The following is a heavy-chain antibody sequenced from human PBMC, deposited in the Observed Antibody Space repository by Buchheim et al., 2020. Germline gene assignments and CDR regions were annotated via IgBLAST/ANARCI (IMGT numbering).Heavy chain of an antibody. CDR3: TTGESGVMGTTTRTDY. CDR1: GFTFGNYA. CDR2: LPYDAIHK. D-gene: IGHD1-7*01. J-gene: IGHJ4*02. V-gene: IGHV3-30*04. Sequence: QVQLVESGGGVVQPGGSLRLSCAASGFTFGNYAMQWVRQAPGRGLEWVASLPYDAIHKTYVDSVRGRFTITRDNSKNMVYLQMNNLGAEDTAVYFCTTGESGVMGTTTRTDYWGQGTL.